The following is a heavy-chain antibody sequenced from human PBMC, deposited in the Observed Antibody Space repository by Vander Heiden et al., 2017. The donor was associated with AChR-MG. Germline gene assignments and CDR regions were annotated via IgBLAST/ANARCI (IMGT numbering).Heavy chain of an antibody. Sequence: QLQLQESGPGLVKPSETLSLTCTVSGGSISSSSYYWGWIRQPPGKGLEWIGSIYYSGSTYYNPSLKSRVTISVDTSKNQFSLKLSSVTAADTAVYYCASGDDSSGYLAALDYWGQGTLVTVSS. CDR2: IYYSGST. D-gene: IGHD3-22*01. V-gene: IGHV4-39*01. J-gene: IGHJ4*02. CDR3: ASGDDSSGYLAALDY. CDR1: GGSISSSSYY.